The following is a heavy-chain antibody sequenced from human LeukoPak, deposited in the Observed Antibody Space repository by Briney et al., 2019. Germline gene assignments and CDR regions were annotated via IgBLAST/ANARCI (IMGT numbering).Heavy chain of an antibody. V-gene: IGHV4-4*02. CDR2: IYHSGST. Sequence: SETLSLTCAVSGGSISSSNWWSWVRQPPGKGLEWIGEIYHSGSTNYNPSLKSRVTISVDKSKNQFSLKLSSVTAADTAVYYCARVVKGEQWLGYFDYWGQGTLVAVSS. J-gene: IGHJ4*02. CDR1: GGSISSSNW. CDR3: ARVVKGEQWLGYFDY. D-gene: IGHD6-19*01.